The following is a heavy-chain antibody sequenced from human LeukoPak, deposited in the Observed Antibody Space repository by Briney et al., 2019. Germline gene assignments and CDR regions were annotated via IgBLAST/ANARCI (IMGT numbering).Heavy chain of an antibody. D-gene: IGHD4-23*01. V-gene: IGHV3-73*01. Sequence: QPGGSLRLCCAASGFTFSSYAMSWVRQAPGKGLEWVGRIRGKPNSYATTYAASVRGRFTFSRDDSTNTAYLQMNSLRTEDTAVYYCATPTLGGGGNSDPFDVWGRGTMVTVSS. CDR3: ATPTLGGGGNSDPFDV. CDR2: IRGKPNSYAT. J-gene: IGHJ3*01. CDR1: GFTFSSYA.